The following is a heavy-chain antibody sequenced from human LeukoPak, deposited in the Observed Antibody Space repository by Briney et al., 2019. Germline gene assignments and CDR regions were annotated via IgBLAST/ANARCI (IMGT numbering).Heavy chain of an antibody. J-gene: IGHJ4*02. CDR3: ARDGDYGDYVAGYDY. CDR2: ISSSSSTI. D-gene: IGHD4-17*01. Sequence: GGSLRLSCAASGFTFSSYSMNCVRHAPGKGLEWLSYISSSSSTIYYADSVKGRFTISRDNAKNSLYLQMNSLRAEDTAVYYCARDGDYGDYVAGYDYWGQGTLVTVSS. CDR1: GFTFSSYS. V-gene: IGHV3-48*01.